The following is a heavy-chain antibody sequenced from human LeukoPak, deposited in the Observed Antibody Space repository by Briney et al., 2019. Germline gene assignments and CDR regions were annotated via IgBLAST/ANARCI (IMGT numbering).Heavy chain of an antibody. J-gene: IGHJ4*02. CDR1: GYTFTSYG. Sequence: ASVKVSCKASGYTFTSYGISWVRQAPEQGLEWMGWISAYNGNTNYAQKLQGRVTMTTDTSTSTAYMELRSLRSDDTAVYYCARDRYYDILTGYKNFDYWGQGTLVTVSS. V-gene: IGHV1-18*01. D-gene: IGHD3-9*01. CDR2: ISAYNGNT. CDR3: ARDRYYDILTGYKNFDY.